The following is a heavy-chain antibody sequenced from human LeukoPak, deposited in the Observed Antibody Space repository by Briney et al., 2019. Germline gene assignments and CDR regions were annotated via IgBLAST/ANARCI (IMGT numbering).Heavy chain of an antibody. V-gene: IGHV4-59*08. CDR1: GGYISSYY. CDR3: ARLWHYDFWSGYYRPNDYGMDV. Sequence: SETLSLTCTVSGGYISSYYWSWIRQPPGKGLEWIGYIYYSGSTNYNPSLKSRVTISVDTSKNQFSLKLSSVTAADTAVYYCARLWHYDFWSGYYRPNDYGMDVWGQGTTVTVSS. CDR2: IYYSGST. J-gene: IGHJ6*02. D-gene: IGHD3-3*01.